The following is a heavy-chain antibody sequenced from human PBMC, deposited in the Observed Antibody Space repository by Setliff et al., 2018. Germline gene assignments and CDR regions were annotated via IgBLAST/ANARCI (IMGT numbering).Heavy chain of an antibody. CDR2: IKGQTDGGTT. D-gene: IGHD6-19*01. Sequence: GGSLRLSCAAPELIFSHTWMNWVRQAPGKGLEWVGRIKGQTDGGTTDYAAPVKGRFSISGDDSKNTVYLQMNSLKTEDTAVYYCTTGYISGYYIGHWGLGTLVTVSS. J-gene: IGHJ4*02. V-gene: IGHV3-15*01. CDR3: TTGYISGYYIGH. CDR1: ELIFSHTW.